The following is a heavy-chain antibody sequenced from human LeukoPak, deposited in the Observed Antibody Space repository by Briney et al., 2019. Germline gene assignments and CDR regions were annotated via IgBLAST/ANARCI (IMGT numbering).Heavy chain of an antibody. CDR3: ARGRGNSYGYWDY. CDR1: GGSFSGYY. V-gene: IGHV4-34*01. CDR2: INHSGST. J-gene: IGHJ4*02. Sequence: PSETLSLTCAVYGGSFSGYYWSWIRQPPGKGLEWIGEINHSGSTNYNPSLKSRVTISVDTSKNQFSLKLSSVTAADTAVYYCARGRGNSYGYWDYWGQGTLVTVSS. D-gene: IGHD5-18*01.